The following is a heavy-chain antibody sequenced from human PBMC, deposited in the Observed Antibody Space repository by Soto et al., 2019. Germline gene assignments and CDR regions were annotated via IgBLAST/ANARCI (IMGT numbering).Heavy chain of an antibody. CDR1: GYTLTELS. CDR2: SDPEDGET. V-gene: IGHV1-24*01. D-gene: IGHD1-7*01. Sequence: ASVKVSCKVSGYTLTELSMHWVRQAPGKGLEWMGGSDPEDGETIYAQKFQGRVTMTEDTSTDTAYMELSSLRSEDTAVYYCATSTGITGTTRYYGMDVWGQGTTVTVSS. CDR3: ATSTGITGTTRYYGMDV. J-gene: IGHJ6*02.